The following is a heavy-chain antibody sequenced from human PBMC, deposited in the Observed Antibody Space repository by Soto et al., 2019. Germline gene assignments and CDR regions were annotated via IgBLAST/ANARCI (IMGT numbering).Heavy chain of an antibody. V-gene: IGHV3-74*01. J-gene: IGHJ6*03. CDR2: INSDGSST. CDR1: GFTFSSYW. D-gene: IGHD3-3*01. Sequence: EVQLVESGGGLVQPGGSLRLSCAASGFTFSSYWMHWVRQAPGKGLVWVSRINSDGSSTSYADSVKGRFTISRDNPKNTLNFQMKSLRAEETAVYYCARFPFLGVAPYYRDVGGKGTPVTVSS. CDR3: ARFPFLGVAPYYRDV.